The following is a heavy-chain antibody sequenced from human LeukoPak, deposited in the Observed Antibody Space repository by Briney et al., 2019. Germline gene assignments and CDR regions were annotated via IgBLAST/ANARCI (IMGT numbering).Heavy chain of an antibody. D-gene: IGHD3-16*01. Sequence: SETLSLTCTVSGVSFSSYHWSWLRQPPGKGLEWIGYISSSGSTSYNPSLETRLTISVDTSKNQFSLKLSSVTVADTAVYYCARVGRGDHTWGSYYCDHWGQGTLVSVSS. CDR3: ARVGRGDHTWGSYYCDH. CDR1: GVSFSSYH. J-gene: IGHJ4*02. CDR2: ISSSGST. V-gene: IGHV4-59*01.